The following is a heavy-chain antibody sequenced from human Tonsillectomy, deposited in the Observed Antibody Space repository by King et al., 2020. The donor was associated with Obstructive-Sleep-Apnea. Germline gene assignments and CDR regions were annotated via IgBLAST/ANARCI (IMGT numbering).Heavy chain of an antibody. CDR3: ATVADY. J-gene: IGHJ4*02. V-gene: IGHV3-9*01. CDR2: ITWNGDNA. CDR1: GFTFDAFA. Sequence: VQLVESGGGLVQPGGSLRLSCAGSGFTFDAFAMYWVRQAPGKGLEWVSGITWNGDNAGYADSVRGRFTISRDNAKNSLYLHMTSLRSEDTAMYYCATVADYWGQGTLITVSS.